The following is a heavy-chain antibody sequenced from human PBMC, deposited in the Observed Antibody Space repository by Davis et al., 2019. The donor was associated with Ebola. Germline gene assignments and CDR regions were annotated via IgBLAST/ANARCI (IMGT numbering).Heavy chain of an antibody. D-gene: IGHD3-10*01. Sequence: SETLSLTCAVYGGSFSGYYWSWIRQPPGKGLEWIGEINHSGSTNYNPSLKSRVTISVDTSKNQFSLKLRSVTAADTAVYYCVRIMVQRKGWFDPWGQGTLVTVSS. CDR1: GGSFSGYY. CDR2: INHSGST. CDR3: VRIMVQRKGWFDP. J-gene: IGHJ5*02. V-gene: IGHV4-34*01.